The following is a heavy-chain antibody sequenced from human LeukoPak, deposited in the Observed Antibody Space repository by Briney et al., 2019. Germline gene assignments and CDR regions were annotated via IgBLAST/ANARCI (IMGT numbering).Heavy chain of an antibody. Sequence: GRSLRLFCAASGFIFDDYAMHWVRQAPGKGLEWVSGISWNSGSIGYADSVKGRFTISRDNAKNSLYLQMNSLRAEDTALYYCAKEKRYCSGGSCYRPPDYWGQGTLVTVSS. CDR1: GFIFDDYA. J-gene: IGHJ4*02. D-gene: IGHD2-15*01. CDR2: ISWNSGSI. V-gene: IGHV3-9*01. CDR3: AKEKRYCSGGSCYRPPDY.